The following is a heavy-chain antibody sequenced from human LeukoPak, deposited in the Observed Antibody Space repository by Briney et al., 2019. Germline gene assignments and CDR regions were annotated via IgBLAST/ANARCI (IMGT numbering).Heavy chain of an antibody. D-gene: IGHD3-22*01. J-gene: IGHJ4*02. CDR3: AKASFRYDSSGYQLGYYFDY. V-gene: IGHV3-9*01. CDR1: GFTFDDYA. Sequence: GRSLRLSCAASGFTFDDYAMHWVRQAPGKGLEWVSSISWNSGSIAYADSVKGRFTISRDNAKNSLYLQMNSLRAEDTAVYYCAKASFRYDSSGYQLGYYFDYWGQGTLVTVSS. CDR2: ISWNSGSI.